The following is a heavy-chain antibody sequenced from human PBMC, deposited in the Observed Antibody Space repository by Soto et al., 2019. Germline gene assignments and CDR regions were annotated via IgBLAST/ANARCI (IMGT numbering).Heavy chain of an antibody. V-gene: IGHV3-30-3*01. CDR2: ISHDGTNR. D-gene: IGHD3-3*01. J-gene: IGHJ4*02. Sequence: GGSLRLSCAASGFAFNIYAIHWVRQAPGKGLEWVAVISHDGTNRYYTDSVRGRFTISRDNSKNTVYLEMDSLRDDDTAVYYCARSSGVPTPDFDYWGQGTLVTVSS. CDR1: GFAFNIYA. CDR3: ARSSGVPTPDFDY.